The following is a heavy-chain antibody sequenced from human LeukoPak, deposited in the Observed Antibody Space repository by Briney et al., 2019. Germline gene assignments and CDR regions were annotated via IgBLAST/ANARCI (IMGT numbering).Heavy chain of an antibody. Sequence: GGSLRLSCSASGFTFSNFAMHWVRQAPGKGLEYVSAISRNGDSTYYADSVKGRFTISRDNSKNTLYLQMSSLRTEDTAVYYCVNQISGWVYWGQGTLATVSS. V-gene: IGHV3-64D*06. D-gene: IGHD6-19*01. CDR1: GFTFSNFA. J-gene: IGHJ4*02. CDR2: ISRNGDST. CDR3: VNQISGWVY.